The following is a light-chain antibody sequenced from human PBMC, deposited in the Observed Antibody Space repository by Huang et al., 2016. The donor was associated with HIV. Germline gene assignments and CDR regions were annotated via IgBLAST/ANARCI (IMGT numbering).Light chain of an antibody. J-gene: IGKJ5*01. CDR3: QQYYNTPIT. Sequence: DIVMTQSPDSLAVSLGERATINCESSQPVLYSSNNKNYVAWYQQKPGQPPKLLIYWASTREFGVPDRFTCSGSGTDFTLTISSLQAEDVAVYYCQQYYNTPITFGQGTRLEIK. CDR1: QPVLYSSNNKNY. V-gene: IGKV4-1*01. CDR2: WAS.